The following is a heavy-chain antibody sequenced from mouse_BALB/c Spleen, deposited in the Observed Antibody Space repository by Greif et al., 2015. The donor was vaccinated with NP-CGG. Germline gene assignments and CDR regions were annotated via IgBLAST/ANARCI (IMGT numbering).Heavy chain of an antibody. Sequence: EVQLQQSGPELVKPGASVKISCKASGYTFTDYNMHWVKQSHGKSLEWIGYIYPYNGGTGYNQKFKGKATLTVDNSSSTAYMELRSLTSEDSAVYYCARSGLGLGIYYGSTLAWFAYWGQGTLVTVSA. CDR1: GYTFTDYN. J-gene: IGHJ3*01. D-gene: IGHD1-1*01. CDR2: IYPYNGGT. V-gene: IGHV1S29*02. CDR3: ARSGLGLGIYYGSTLAWFAY.